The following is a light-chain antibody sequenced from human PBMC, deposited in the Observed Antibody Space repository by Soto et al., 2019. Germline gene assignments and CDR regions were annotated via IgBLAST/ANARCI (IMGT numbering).Light chain of an antibody. CDR3: QNYYSAPFT. J-gene: IGKJ3*01. Sequence: DIQMTQSPSSLSAFLGDRVTITCRASQGISDNLVWYQHKPGKVPQLLIYAASTLQSGVPPRFSGTGSGTDFTLTISSLQPEDVATYYCQNYYSAPFTFGPGTKVYIK. V-gene: IGKV1-27*01. CDR2: AAS. CDR1: QGISDN.